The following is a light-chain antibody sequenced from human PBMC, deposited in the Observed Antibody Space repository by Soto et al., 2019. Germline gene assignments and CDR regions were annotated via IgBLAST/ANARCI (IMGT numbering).Light chain of an antibody. CDR1: QGISSW. Sequence: EIQMTQSPSSLSASVGDRVTITCRASQGISSWLAWYQQKPGKAPKLLIYDASSLESGVPSRFSGSGSGTEFTLTISSLQPDDFATYYCQQYNSYSETFGQGTKVDIK. V-gene: IGKV1-5*01. CDR3: QQYNSYSET. CDR2: DAS. J-gene: IGKJ1*01.